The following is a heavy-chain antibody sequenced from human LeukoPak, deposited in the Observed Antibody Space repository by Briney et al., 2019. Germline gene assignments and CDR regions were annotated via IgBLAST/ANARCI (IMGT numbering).Heavy chain of an antibody. CDR1: GFTFSSYW. J-gene: IGHJ6*03. V-gene: IGHV3-74*01. Sequence: GGSLRLSCVASGFTFSSYWMHWVRQVSGKGLVWVSRISSDGSSADYADSVKGRFTISRDNAKNTLYLQMNSLRAEDTAIYYCARDPYSGSYGDSYYYYMDVWGKGTTVTISS. D-gene: IGHD1-26*01. CDR3: ARDPYSGSYGDSYYYYMDV. CDR2: ISSDGSSA.